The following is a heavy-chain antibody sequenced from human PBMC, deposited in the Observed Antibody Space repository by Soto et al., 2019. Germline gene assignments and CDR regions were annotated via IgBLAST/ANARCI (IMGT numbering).Heavy chain of an antibody. CDR2: MSYDGSKK. Sequence: QVQLVESGGGVVQPGRSLRLSCVGSGFSFSSYDMNWVRQAPGTGLEWVALMSYDGSKKYYGDSVRGRVTISRDNSKNTLYLQMDHLRPEDTAIYYCAKDLKPGSRWSLGGVEHCMDVWGRGTTVXVSS. CDR3: AKDLKPGSRWSLGGVEHCMDV. CDR1: GFSFSSYD. J-gene: IGHJ6*03. V-gene: IGHV3-30*18. D-gene: IGHD3-16*01.